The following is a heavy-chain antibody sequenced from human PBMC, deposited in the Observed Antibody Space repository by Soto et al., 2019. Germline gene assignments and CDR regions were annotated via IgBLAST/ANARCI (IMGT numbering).Heavy chain of an antibody. CDR2: IKQDGSEK. Sequence: GGSLRLSCAASGFTFSSYWMSWVRQAPGKGLEWVANIKQDGSEKYYVDSVKGRFTISRDNAKNSLYLQMNSLRAEDTAVYYCARDPTEYDFWSDYYPSSYFDYWGQGNVVTVSS. V-gene: IGHV3-7*03. D-gene: IGHD3-3*01. CDR3: ARDPTEYDFWSDYYPSSYFDY. CDR1: GFTFSSYW. J-gene: IGHJ4*01.